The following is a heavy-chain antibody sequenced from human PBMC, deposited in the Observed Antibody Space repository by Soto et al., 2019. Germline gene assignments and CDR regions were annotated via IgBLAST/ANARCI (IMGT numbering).Heavy chain of an antibody. Sequence: GGSLRLSCAASGFTFSAYNMNWVRQAPGKGPEWVSSIGGSSSYMYYADSLKGRFTISRDNAKNSLYLQMNSLRAEDTAVYYCARAYGGNPALFDPWGQGTLVTVSS. CDR3: ARAYGGNPALFDP. CDR2: IGGSSSYM. D-gene: IGHD4-17*01. V-gene: IGHV3-21*04. J-gene: IGHJ5*02. CDR1: GFTFSAYN.